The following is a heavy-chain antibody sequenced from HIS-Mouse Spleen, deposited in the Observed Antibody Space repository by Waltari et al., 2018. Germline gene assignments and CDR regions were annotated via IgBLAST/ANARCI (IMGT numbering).Heavy chain of an antibody. CDR2: ISYDGSNK. J-gene: IGHJ4*02. CDR1: GFTFSSYG. Sequence: QVQLVESGGGVVQPGRSLRLSCAASGFTFSSYGMHWVRQAPGKGVEWVAVISYDGSNKYYADSGKGRFTISRDNSKNTLYLQMNSLRAEDTAVYYCAKDKHHAFDYWGQGTLVTVSS. V-gene: IGHV3-30*18. CDR3: AKDKHHAFDY.